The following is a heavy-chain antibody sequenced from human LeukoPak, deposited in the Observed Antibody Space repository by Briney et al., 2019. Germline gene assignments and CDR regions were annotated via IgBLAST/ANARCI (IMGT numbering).Heavy chain of an antibody. J-gene: IGHJ4*02. V-gene: IGHV4-59*01. CDR1: GGSISSYY. D-gene: IGHD3-9*01. CDR2: IYYSGST. Sequence: SGTLSLTCTVSGGSISSYYWSWIRQPPGKGLEWIGYIYYSGSTNYNPSLKSRVTISVDTSKNQFSLKLSSVTAADTAVYYCARSSVLRYFDWLLFDYWGQGTLVTVSS. CDR3: ARSSVLRYFDWLLFDY.